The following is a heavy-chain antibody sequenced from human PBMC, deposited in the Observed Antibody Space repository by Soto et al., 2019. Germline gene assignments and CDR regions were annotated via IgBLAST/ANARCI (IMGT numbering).Heavy chain of an antibody. CDR2: IYYSGTT. D-gene: IGHD3-22*01. Sequence: PSETLSLTCTVSGVSINNSNYYWGWIRQPPGKGLEWIGGIYYSGTTYYSSSLKSRVTISVNTSNNQFSLKLTSVTAADTAVYYCARHQYYYDRLDVWGQGTTVTVSS. V-gene: IGHV4-39*01. CDR1: GVSINNSNYY. CDR3: ARHQYYYDRLDV. J-gene: IGHJ6*02.